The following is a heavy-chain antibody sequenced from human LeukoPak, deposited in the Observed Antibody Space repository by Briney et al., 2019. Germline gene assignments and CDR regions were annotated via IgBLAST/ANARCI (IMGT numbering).Heavy chain of an antibody. CDR3: ARGGSYLSAFDI. D-gene: IGHD1-26*01. V-gene: IGHV3-7*03. J-gene: IGHJ3*02. CDR2: IKQDGSEI. CDR1: GFTFSSYW. Sequence: GGSLRLSGAASGFTFSSYWMSWVRQAPGKGLEWVANIKQDGSEIYYVDYVKGRFTISRDNAKNSLYLQMNSLRAEDTAVYYCARGGSYLSAFDIWGQGTMVTVSS.